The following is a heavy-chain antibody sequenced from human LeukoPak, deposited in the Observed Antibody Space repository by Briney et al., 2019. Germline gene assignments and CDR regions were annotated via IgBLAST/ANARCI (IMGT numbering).Heavy chain of an antibody. CDR2: ISGSGGST. J-gene: IGHJ1*01. D-gene: IGHD3-10*01. CDR3: AKPSRGGSGSYWGFFQD. CDR1: GFTFSTYA. Sequence: QAGGSLRLSCAASGFTFSTYAINWVRQAPGKGLEWLSIISGSGGSTYYADSVKGRFTISRDNSKNTLYLQVNSLRAEDTAVYYCAKPSRGGSGSYWGFFQDWGQGTLVTVSS. V-gene: IGHV3-23*01.